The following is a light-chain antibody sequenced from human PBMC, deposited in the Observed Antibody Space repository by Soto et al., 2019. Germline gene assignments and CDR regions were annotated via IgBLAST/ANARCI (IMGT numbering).Light chain of an antibody. V-gene: IGKV3-15*01. CDR2: GAS. CDR3: QRYNNWPPIT. J-gene: IGKJ5*01. CDR1: QSVSSN. Sequence: EIVMTQSPATLSVSPGERATLSFRASQSVSSNLAWYQQKPGQAPRLLIYGASTRATGIPARFSGSGSGTEFTLTISSLQSEDFAVYYCQRYNNWPPITFGQGTRLEIK.